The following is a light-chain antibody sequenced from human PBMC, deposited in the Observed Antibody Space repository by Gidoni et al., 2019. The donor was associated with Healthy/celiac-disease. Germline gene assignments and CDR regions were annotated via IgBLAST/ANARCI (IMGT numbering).Light chain of an antibody. CDR3: QQRSNWPIT. Sequence: EVVLTPSPATLSFSPGERATLSCRASQSVSSYLAWYQQKPGQAPTLRIYDASNRDTGVPPRFSGSGSGTDFTLTISSLEPEDFAVYYCQQRSNWPITFGQGTRLEIK. CDR2: DAS. J-gene: IGKJ5*01. CDR1: QSVSSY. V-gene: IGKV3-11*01.